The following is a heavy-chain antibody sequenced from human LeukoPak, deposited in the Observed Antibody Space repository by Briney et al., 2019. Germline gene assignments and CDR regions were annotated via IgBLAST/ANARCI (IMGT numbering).Heavy chain of an antibody. CDR3: VKDLRSDFMGVLSRYLSY. CDR1: GFTFSSFA. Sequence: PGGSLRLSCSASGFTFSSFAMHWVRQAPVKGLEYVAAISRNGGSTYYADSVKGRFTISRDNSKNTLYLQMSSLRAEDTAVYLCVKDLRSDFMGVLSRYLSYWGQGTLVTVSS. D-gene: IGHD2/OR15-2a*01. J-gene: IGHJ4*02. CDR2: ISRNGGST. V-gene: IGHV3-64D*09.